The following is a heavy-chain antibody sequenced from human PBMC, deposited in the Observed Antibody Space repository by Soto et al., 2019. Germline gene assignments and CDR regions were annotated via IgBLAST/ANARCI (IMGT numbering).Heavy chain of an antibody. CDR1: GFTFSNFA. D-gene: IGHD1-1*01. Sequence: EVQLLESGGGLVQPGGSLRLSCAASGFTFSNFAMSWVRQAPGKGLEWVSTFYSITGNTFYADSVKGRFTISRDNSKNTLYLEISSLRAADTAVYYCARDPPYRMYYFHYWGQGTLVTVSS. J-gene: IGHJ4*02. CDR2: FYSITGNT. CDR3: ARDPPYRMYYFHY. V-gene: IGHV3-23*01.